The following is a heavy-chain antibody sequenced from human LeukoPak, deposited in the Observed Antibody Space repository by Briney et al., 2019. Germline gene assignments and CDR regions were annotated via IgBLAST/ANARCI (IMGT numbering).Heavy chain of an antibody. Sequence: KPSETLSLTCAVYGGSFSGYDWSWIRKPPGKGLDWMGEINHSGSTNYHPSLKSRVTISVDMSKNHFSLKLSSVTAADTAVYYCARRRRIVGATPGAFDIWGQGTMVTVSS. CDR1: GGSFSGYD. J-gene: IGHJ3*02. D-gene: IGHD1-26*01. CDR2: INHSGST. CDR3: ARRRRIVGATPGAFDI. V-gene: IGHV4-34*01.